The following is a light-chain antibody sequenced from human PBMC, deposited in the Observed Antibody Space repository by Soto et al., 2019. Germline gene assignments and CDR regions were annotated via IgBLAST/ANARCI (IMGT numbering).Light chain of an antibody. J-gene: IGKJ1*01. CDR2: DAS. CDR1: QDIGSA. Sequence: TQSPGTLSSSPGERATLSCRASQDIGSAVSWYHQRSGQAPRLLIFDASIRVPTTPARFSGSVSGTEFTLTISSLESEDFAVYFCQQYGDRPRTFGQGTKVDNK. CDR3: QQYGDRPRT. V-gene: IGKV3-15*01.